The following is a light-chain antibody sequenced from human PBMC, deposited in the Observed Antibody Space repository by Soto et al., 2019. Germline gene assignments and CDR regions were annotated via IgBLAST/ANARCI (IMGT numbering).Light chain of an antibody. J-gene: IGLJ3*02. V-gene: IGLV3-21*02. CDR2: EDT. CDR1: NIGSKS. Sequence: SYELTQPPSVSVAPGQTARIPCGGNNIGSKSVHWYQQRPGQAPVLVVYEDTDRPSGIPERFSGSNSGNTATLTISRVEAGDEAAYYCQVWDTSSDHPVFGGGTKLTVL. CDR3: QVWDTSSDHPV.